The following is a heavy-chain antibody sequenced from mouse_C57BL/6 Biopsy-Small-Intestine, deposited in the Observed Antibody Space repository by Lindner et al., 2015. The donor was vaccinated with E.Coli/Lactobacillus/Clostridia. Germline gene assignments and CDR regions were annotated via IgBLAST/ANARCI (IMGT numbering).Heavy chain of an antibody. J-gene: IGHJ4*01. CDR1: GYTFSIYA. Sequence: SVKVSCKASGYTFSIYAMHWVRQAPGQRLEWMGWSNAATGDTRYSQAFQGRVTFTRDTSASTEYMELRSLRSEDRAVYYCARGVSHGSSWTALDQWGQGTLVTVSS. D-gene: IGHD6-1*01. CDR2: SNAATGDT. CDR3: ARGVSHGSSWTALDQ. V-gene: IGHV1-84*02.